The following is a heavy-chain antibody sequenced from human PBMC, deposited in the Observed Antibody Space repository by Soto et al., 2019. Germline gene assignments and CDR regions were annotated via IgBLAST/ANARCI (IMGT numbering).Heavy chain of an antibody. Sequence: QVQLVQSGAEVKKPGSSVKVSCKASGGTFSSYAISWVRQAPGQGLEWMGGIIPILGTANYAQKFQGRVTNPAYQSTCTAYMQLSSLRSEDTAVYYWARHVPAAGYYFGMDVWGQGTTVTVSS. D-gene: IGHD2-2*01. CDR3: ARHVPAAGYYFGMDV. CDR1: GGTFSSYA. CDR2: IIPILGTA. J-gene: IGHJ6*02. V-gene: IGHV1-69*11.